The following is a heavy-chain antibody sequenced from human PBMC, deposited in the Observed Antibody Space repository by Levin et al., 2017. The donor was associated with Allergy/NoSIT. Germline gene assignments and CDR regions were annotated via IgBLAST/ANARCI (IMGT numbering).Heavy chain of an antibody. CDR1: GYSFTTYW. Sequence: GASVKVSCKGSGYSFTTYWIGWVRQMPGKGLEWMGIIYPGDSDTRYSPSFQGQVTISADWSISTAYLQWSSLKASDTAMYFCARRGTTVTPLDSWGQGTLVTVSS. J-gene: IGHJ4*02. V-gene: IGHV5-51*01. CDR2: IYPGDSDT. CDR3: ARRGTTVTPLDS. D-gene: IGHD4-17*01.